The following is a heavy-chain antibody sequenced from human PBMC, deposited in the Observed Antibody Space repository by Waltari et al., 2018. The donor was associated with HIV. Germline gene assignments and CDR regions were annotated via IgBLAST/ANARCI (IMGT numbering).Heavy chain of an antibody. Sequence: VQLLQSGAEVTKPGASVKVSCKASGYTFTAYYIHWGRQAPGQGREWMGWFYPNTCDANYAHKFQGRVTTARDASIRTVAMELSRLRSDDTAVYYCVRQMTFYDAFDIWGQVTLVTVSA. CDR2: FYPNTCDA. CDR3: VRQMTFYDAFDI. CDR1: GYTFTAYY. J-gene: IGHJ3*02. V-gene: IGHV1-2*07.